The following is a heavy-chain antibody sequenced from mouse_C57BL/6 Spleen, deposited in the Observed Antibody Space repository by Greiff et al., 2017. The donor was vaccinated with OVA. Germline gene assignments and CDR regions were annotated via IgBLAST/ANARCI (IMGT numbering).Heavy chain of an antibody. CDR1: GFSLTSYG. D-gene: IGHD3-2*02. V-gene: IGHV2-4*01. CDR2: IWSGGST. J-gene: IGHJ4*01. Sequence: VKLMESGPGLVQPSQSLSITCTVSGFSLTSYGVHWVRQPPGKGLEWLGVIWSGGSTDYNAAFISRLSISKDNSKSQVFFKMNSLQADDTAIYYCAKGAQDYAMDYWGQGTSVTVSS. CDR3: AKGAQDYAMDY.